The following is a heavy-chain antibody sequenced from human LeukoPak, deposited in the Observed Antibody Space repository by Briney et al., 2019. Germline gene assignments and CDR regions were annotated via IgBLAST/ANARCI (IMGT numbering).Heavy chain of an antibody. CDR3: AREGSGSYIDY. Sequence: PSETLSLTCTGSGVSISSYYWSWIRQPPGQGLEWIEYIYYSGSTNYNPPLKSRVTISVDTSKNQFSLKLNAVTAADTAVYYCAREGSGSYIDYWGQGTLVTDSS. CDR2: IYYSGST. J-gene: IGHJ4*02. V-gene: IGHV4-59*01. CDR1: GVSISSYY. D-gene: IGHD3-10*01.